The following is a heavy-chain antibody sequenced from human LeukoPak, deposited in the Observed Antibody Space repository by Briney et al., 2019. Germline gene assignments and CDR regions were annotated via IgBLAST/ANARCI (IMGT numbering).Heavy chain of an antibody. CDR1: GGSISSSSYY. D-gene: IGHD1-7*01. CDR3: ASPKLALPNENWFDP. Sequence: SETLSLTCTVTGGSISSSSYYWGWSRQPPGKGLEWIGSIYYSGSTYYNPSRKSRVNIAVDTSKNQFSLKLRSVTAAATAVYYCASPKLALPNENWFDPWGQGTLVTVSS. CDR2: IYYSGST. V-gene: IGHV4-39*01. J-gene: IGHJ5*02.